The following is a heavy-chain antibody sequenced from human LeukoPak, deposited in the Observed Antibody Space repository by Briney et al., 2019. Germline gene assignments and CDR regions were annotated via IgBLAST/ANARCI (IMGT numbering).Heavy chain of an antibody. D-gene: IGHD1-26*01. J-gene: IGHJ3*02. CDR3: AKRANSGGYYVAFDI. CDR2: MNPNSGNT. CDR1: GYTFTSYG. V-gene: IGHV1-8*02. Sequence: ASVKVSCKASGYTFTSYGISWVRQATGQGLEWMGWMNPNSGNTGYAQKFQGRVTMTRNNSISTAYMELSSLRSEDTAVYYCAKRANSGGYYVAFDIWGQGTMVTVSS.